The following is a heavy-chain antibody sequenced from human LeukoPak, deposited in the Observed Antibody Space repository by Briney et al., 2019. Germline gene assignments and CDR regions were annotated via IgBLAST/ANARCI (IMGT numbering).Heavy chain of an antibody. CDR1: GYTFTSYA. CDR2: INGVNGNT. D-gene: IGHD3-22*01. V-gene: IGHV1-3*01. J-gene: IGHJ4*02. Sequence: ASVKVSCKTSGYTFTSYAIHWVRQAPGQRLEWMGWINGVNGNTKYSQKFQGRVTITRDTSARTAYMELSSLRSEDTAVYFCAGTGPLRYDSSAYYYFDYWGQGTLVTVSS. CDR3: AGTGPLRYDSSAYYYFDY.